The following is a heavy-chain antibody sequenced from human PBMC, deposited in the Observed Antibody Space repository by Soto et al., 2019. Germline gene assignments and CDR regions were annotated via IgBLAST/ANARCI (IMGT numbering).Heavy chain of an antibody. CDR1: GFTFSSYG. J-gene: IGHJ4*02. Sequence: QVQLVESGGGVVQPGRSLRLSCAASGFTFSSYGMHWVRQAPGKGLEWGAVISYDGSNKYYADSVKGRFTISRDNSKNTLYLQMNSLRAEDTAVYYCAKSRWGLLSGYFDYWGQGTLVTVSS. V-gene: IGHV3-30*18. D-gene: IGHD1-26*01. CDR2: ISYDGSNK. CDR3: AKSRWGLLSGYFDY.